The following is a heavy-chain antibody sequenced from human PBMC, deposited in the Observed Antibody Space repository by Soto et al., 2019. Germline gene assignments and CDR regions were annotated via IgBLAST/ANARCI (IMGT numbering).Heavy chain of an antibody. Sequence: WGSLRLSCTASGFSFSSSWMSWVRQAPGKGPEWVANINQDGSEKYCADSVKGRFTISRDNAKNSLYLQMDSLRVEDTALYYCFNVAFGYWGRGTLVTVSS. CDR3: FNVAFGY. J-gene: IGHJ4*02. CDR1: GFSFSSSW. V-gene: IGHV3-7*01. CDR2: INQDGSEK.